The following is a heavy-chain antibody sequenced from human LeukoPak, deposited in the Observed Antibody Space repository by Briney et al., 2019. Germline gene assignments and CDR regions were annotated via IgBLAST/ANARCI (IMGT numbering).Heavy chain of an antibody. J-gene: IGHJ4*02. Sequence: ASVKVSCKASGYTFTGYSMHWVRQAPGQGLEWMGWINPNSGSTNYAQKFQGRVTMTRDTSISTAYMELSRLRSDDTALYYCAPTHYSSSWYYFDYWGQGTLVTVSS. CDR3: APTHYSSSWYYFDY. CDR2: INPNSGST. D-gene: IGHD6-13*01. V-gene: IGHV1-2*02. CDR1: GYTFTGYS.